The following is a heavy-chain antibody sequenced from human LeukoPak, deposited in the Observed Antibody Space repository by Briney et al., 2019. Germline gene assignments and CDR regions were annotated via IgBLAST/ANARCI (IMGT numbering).Heavy chain of an antibody. J-gene: IGHJ5*02. CDR1: GGTFSSYA. CDR2: IIPILGIA. CDR3: ARDLEQPYCGFDP. Sequence: SVKVSCKASGGTFSSYAISWVRQAPGQGLEWMGRIIPILGIANYAQKFQGRVTITADKSTSTAYMELSSLRSEDTAVYYCARDLEQPYCGFDPWGQGTLVTVSS. V-gene: IGHV1-69*04. D-gene: IGHD1/OR15-1a*01.